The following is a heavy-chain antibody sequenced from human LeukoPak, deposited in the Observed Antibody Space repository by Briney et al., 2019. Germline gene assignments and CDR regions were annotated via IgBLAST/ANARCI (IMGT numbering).Heavy chain of an antibody. Sequence: GGSLRLSCAASGFTFSNYWMHWVRQVPGEGLVWVSRINTNGNTTNYADSVKGRFTISRDNANNTLYLQMNSLRAEDTALYYCVRAYYDSTGRYFDYWGQGTLVTVSS. V-gene: IGHV3-74*01. J-gene: IGHJ4*02. CDR2: INTNGNTT. CDR3: VRAYYDSTGRYFDY. CDR1: GFTFSNYW. D-gene: IGHD3-22*01.